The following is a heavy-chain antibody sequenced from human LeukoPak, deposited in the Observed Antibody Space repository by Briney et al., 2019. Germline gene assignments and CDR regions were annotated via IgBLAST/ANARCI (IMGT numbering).Heavy chain of an antibody. Sequence: SETLFLTCTVSGGSISSSSYYWGWVRQPPGTGLEWIGYIYYSGSTNYNPSLKRRVTISVDTSKNQFSLKLSSVTAADTAVYYCARALKQLAPFYYYYYMDVWGKGTTVTVSS. CDR2: IYYSGST. CDR3: ARALKQLAPFYYYYYMDV. J-gene: IGHJ6*03. CDR1: GGSISSSSYY. D-gene: IGHD6-6*01. V-gene: IGHV4-61*05.